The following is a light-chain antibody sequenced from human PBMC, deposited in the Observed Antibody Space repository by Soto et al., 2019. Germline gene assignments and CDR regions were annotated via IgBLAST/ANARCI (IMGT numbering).Light chain of an antibody. CDR3: QQYNSWT. J-gene: IGKJ1*01. CDR2: RAS. Sequence: DIQMTQSPSTLSASVGDRVTITCRASQSISSWLAWYQQKAGKAPKLLIYRASSLESGVPSRFNGSGSGTEFTLTITSLQPDDFATYSCQQYNSWTFGKGTKVEIK. V-gene: IGKV1-5*03. CDR1: QSISSW.